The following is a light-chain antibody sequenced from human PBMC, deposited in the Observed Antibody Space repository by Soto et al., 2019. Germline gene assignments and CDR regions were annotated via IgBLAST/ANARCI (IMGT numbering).Light chain of an antibody. J-gene: IGKJ1*01. CDR1: QTISSW. Sequence: DIQMTQSPSTLSASVGYRVTITCRASQTISSWLAWYQQKPGKAPKLLIYDASSLESGVPSRFSGRGSGTQFTLTISSLQPDDFATYYCQPYNSFSGTFGPGTKG. CDR3: QPYNSFSGT. CDR2: DAS. V-gene: IGKV1-5*01.